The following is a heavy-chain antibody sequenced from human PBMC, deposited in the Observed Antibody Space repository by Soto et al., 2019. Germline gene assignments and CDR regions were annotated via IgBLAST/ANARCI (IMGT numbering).Heavy chain of an antibody. V-gene: IGHV4-30-4*01. J-gene: IGHJ4*02. CDR2: IYYSGST. Sequence: SETLSLTCTVSGGSISSGDYYWSWIRQPPGKGLEWIGYIYYSGSTYYNPSLKSRVTISVDTSKNQFSLKLSSVTAADTAVYYCARGGGYEFYYFDYWGQGTLVTVSS. CDR3: ARGGGYEFYYFDY. D-gene: IGHD5-12*01. CDR1: GGSISSGDYY.